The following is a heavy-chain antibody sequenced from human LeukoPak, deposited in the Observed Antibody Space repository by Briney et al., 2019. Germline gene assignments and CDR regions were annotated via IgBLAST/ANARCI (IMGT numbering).Heavy chain of an antibody. J-gene: IGHJ4*02. CDR3: ARSGSLHRDTALNYFDY. D-gene: IGHD1-14*01. V-gene: IGHV1-69*01. Sequence: SVKVSCKASGGTFSSYAISWVRQVPGQGLEWMGGIIPIFGTANYAQKFQGRVTITADESTSTAYMELSSLRSEDTAVYYCARSGSLHRDTALNYFDYWGQGTLVTVSS. CDR2: IIPIFGTA. CDR1: GGTFSSYA.